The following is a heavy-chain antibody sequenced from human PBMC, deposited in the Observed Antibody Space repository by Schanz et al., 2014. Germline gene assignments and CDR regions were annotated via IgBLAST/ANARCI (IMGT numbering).Heavy chain of an antibody. V-gene: IGHV3-66*01. CDR2: IYSRGGT. D-gene: IGHD2-8*01. CDR1: GFTFSSYW. Sequence: EVQLVESGGGLIQPGGSLRLSCAASGFTFSSYWMSWVRQPPGKGLECISIIYSRGGTFHADSVKGRFTISRDKSKNTLYLEMNSLRAEDTAVYYCASRSVYAPTWGQGILVTVSS. J-gene: IGHJ5*02. CDR3: ASRSVYAPT.